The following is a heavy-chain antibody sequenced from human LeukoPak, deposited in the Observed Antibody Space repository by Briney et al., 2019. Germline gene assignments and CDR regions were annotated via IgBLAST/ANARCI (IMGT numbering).Heavy chain of an antibody. D-gene: IGHD3-9*01. CDR3: ARDLHPYDKRGVDYYYGMDV. V-gene: IGHV1-2*04. CDR2: INPNSGGT. J-gene: IGHJ6*02. CDR1: GYTFTGYY. Sequence: GASVKVSCKASGYTFTGYYMHWVRQAPGQGLEWVGWINPNSGGTNYAQKFQGWVTMTRDTSISTAYMELSRLRSDDTAVYYCARDLHPYDKRGVDYYYGMDVWGQGTTVTVSS.